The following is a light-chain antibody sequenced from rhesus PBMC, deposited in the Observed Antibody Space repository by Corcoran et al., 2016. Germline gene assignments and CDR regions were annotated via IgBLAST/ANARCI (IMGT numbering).Light chain of an antibody. CDR2: GAS. CDR1: QSVGSS. CDR3: QNYNASPYS. J-gene: IGKJ2*01. V-gene: IGKV3-53*01. Sequence: QVILTQSPATLSLSPGERATLSCRASQSVGSSLAWYQQKVGQAPRLLIYGASSGATGIHDRFSGSGSGTDFTLTISRLEPEDFAVYYCQNYNASPYSFGQGTKVEIK.